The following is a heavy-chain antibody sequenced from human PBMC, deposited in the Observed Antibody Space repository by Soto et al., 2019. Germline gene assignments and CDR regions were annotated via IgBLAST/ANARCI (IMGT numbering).Heavy chain of an antibody. D-gene: IGHD2-15*01. CDR2: IYYSGST. Sequence: SETLSLTCTVSGGSISSGGYYWSWIRQHPGKGLEWIGYIYYSGSTYYNPSLKSRVTISVDTSKNQFSLKLSSVAAADTAVYYCARAGSVGGYCSGGSCYNYYYGMDVWGQGTTVTVSS. V-gene: IGHV4-31*03. J-gene: IGHJ6*02. CDR1: GGSISSGGYY. CDR3: ARAGSVGGYCSGGSCYNYYYGMDV.